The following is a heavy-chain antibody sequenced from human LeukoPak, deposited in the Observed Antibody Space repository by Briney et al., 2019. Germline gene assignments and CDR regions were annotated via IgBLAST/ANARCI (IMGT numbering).Heavy chain of an antibody. CDR3: ASGCHDYGDYGPYYYGMDV. CDR1: GFTFSDYY. CDR2: ISSSGSTI. V-gene: IGHV3-11*01. Sequence: GGSLRLSCAASGFTFSDYYMSWIRQAPGKGLEWVSYISSSGSTIYYADSVKGRFTISRDNAKNSLYLQMNSLRAEDTAVYYCASGCHDYGDYGPYYYGMDVWGQGTTVTVSS. D-gene: IGHD4-17*01. J-gene: IGHJ6*02.